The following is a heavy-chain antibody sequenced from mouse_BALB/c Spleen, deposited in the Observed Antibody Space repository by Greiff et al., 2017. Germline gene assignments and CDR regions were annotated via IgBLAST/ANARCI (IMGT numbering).Heavy chain of an antibody. CDR3: AREDWDYYGSTFDY. V-gene: IGHV5-6-3*01. D-gene: IGHD1-1*01. CDR1: GFTFSSYG. J-gene: IGHJ2*01. Sequence: EVKVVESGGGLVQPGGSLKLSCAASGFTFSSYGMSWVRQTPDKRLELVATINSNGGSTYYPDSVKGRFTISRDNAKNTLYLQMSSLKSEDTAMYYCAREDWDYYGSTFDYWGQGTTLTVSS. CDR2: INSNGGST.